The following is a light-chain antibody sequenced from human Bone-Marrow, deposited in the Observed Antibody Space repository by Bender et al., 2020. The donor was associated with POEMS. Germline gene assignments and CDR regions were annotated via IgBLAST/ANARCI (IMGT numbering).Light chain of an antibody. Sequence: QSVLTQPPSASGTPGQRVTISCSGSSSNIGSNYVYWYQQLPGTAPKLLIYRNNQRPSGVPDRFSGSKSGTSASLAISGLRSEDEADYYCATWDAKMSDQYVLFGGGTKLTVL. J-gene: IGLJ2*01. CDR2: RNN. CDR1: SSNIGSNY. CDR3: ATWDAKMSDQYVL. V-gene: IGLV1-47*01.